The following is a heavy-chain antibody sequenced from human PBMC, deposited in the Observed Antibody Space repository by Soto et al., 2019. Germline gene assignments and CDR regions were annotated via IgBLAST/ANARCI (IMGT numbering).Heavy chain of an antibody. CDR2: IWYDGSNK. J-gene: IGHJ4*02. Sequence: QVQLVESGGGVVQPGRSLRLSCAASGFTFSSYGMHWVRQAPGKGLEWVAVIWYDGSNKYYADSVKGRFTISRDNSKNTLYLQMNSLRAEDTAVYYCARDRGIAARSFDYWGQGTLVTVSS. V-gene: IGHV3-33*01. CDR1: GFTFSSYG. D-gene: IGHD6-6*01. CDR3: ARDRGIAARSFDY.